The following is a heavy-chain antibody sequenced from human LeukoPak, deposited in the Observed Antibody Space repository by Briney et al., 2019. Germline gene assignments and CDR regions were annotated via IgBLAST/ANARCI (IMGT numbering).Heavy chain of an antibody. CDR3: AGAYCGGDCYSGRTFDI. D-gene: IGHD2-21*02. CDR1: GGSISSSYW. V-gene: IGHV4-4*02. Sequence: SGTLSLTCAVSGGSISSSYWWSWVRQPPGKGLEWIGEVYHSGSTNYSPSLKSRVTLSVDKSKNQFSLRLSSVTAADTAVYYCAGAYCGGDCYSGRTFDIWGQGTMVTVSS. J-gene: IGHJ3*02. CDR2: VYHSGST.